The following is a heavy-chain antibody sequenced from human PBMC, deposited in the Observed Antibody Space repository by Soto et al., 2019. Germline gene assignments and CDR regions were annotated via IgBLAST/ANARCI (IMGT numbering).Heavy chain of an antibody. Sequence: PSETLSLTCAVSDYSVSSGYYWGWIRQPPGRGLEWIGSIYHSGSTYYNPSLKSRVTISVDTSKNQFSLKLSSVPAADTAVYYCARSLGYCSSTSCSQPPYYYYYGMDVWGQGTTVTVSS. J-gene: IGHJ6*02. V-gene: IGHV4-38-2*01. CDR2: IYHSGST. CDR1: DYSVSSGYY. CDR3: ARSLGYCSSTSCSQPPYYYYYGMDV. D-gene: IGHD2-2*01.